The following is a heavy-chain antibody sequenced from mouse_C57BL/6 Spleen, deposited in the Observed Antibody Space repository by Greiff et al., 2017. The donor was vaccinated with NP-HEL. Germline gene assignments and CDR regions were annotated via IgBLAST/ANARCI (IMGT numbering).Heavy chain of an antibody. CDR1: GYAFSSSW. D-gene: IGHD1-1*01. CDR3: ARGAEDYSFAY. J-gene: IGHJ3*01. V-gene: IGHV1-82*01. CDR2: IYPGDGDT. Sequence: VQLQQSGPELVKPGASVKISCKASGYAFSSSWMNWVKQRPGKGLEWIGRIYPGDGDTNYNGKFKGKATLTADKSSSTAYMQLSSLTSEDSAVYFCARGAEDYSFAYWGQRTLVTVSA.